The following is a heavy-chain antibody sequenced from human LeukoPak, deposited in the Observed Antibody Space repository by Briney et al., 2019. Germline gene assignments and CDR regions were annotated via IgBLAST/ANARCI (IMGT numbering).Heavy chain of an antibody. CDR3: VRGPSSAGLPFGS. Sequence: GGSLRLSCVASGFTFSLYSMNWVRQAPGKGLEWISHISAGSTGIFYADSVKGRFTTSRDNTRNSLYLQMNSLRAEDTAVYYCVRGPSSAGLPFGSWGQGTLVTVSS. CDR2: ISAGSTGI. CDR1: GFTFSLYS. J-gene: IGHJ4*02. D-gene: IGHD6-13*01. V-gene: IGHV3-48*01.